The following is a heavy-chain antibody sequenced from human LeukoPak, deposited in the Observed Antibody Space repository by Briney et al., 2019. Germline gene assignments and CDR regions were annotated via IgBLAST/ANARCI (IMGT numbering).Heavy chain of an antibody. V-gene: IGHV3-7*01. CDR2: IEQDGSQK. CDR3: ARNSGSYPFGY. Sequence: PGGSLRLSCAASGFTFSNYWLSWVRQAPGKGLEWVASIEQDGSQKYYVDSVRGRFTISRYNAKNSVYLQMNSLRVEDTAVYYCARNSGSYPFGYWGQGTLVTVSS. CDR1: GFTFSNYW. J-gene: IGHJ4*02. D-gene: IGHD1-26*01.